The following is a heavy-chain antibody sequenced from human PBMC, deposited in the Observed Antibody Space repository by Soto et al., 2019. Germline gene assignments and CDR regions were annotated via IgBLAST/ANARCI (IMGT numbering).Heavy chain of an antibody. V-gene: IGHV3-7*03. J-gene: IGHJ4*02. CDR1: GFTFSGYW. D-gene: IGHD6-19*01. CDR2: IKHDGSVQ. CDR3: ARAPYSNGWYRFDL. Sequence: QLVESGGGLVQPGGSLRLSCEASGFTFSGYWMSWVRQAPGKGLEWVADIKHDGSVQYYVDSVKGRFTISRDNAKKLLYLQMNGLRAEHTALYYCARAPYSNGWYRFDLWGQGTLVTVSS.